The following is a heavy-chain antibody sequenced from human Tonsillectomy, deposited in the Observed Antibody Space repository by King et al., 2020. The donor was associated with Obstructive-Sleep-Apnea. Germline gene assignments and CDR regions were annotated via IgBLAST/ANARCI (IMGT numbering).Heavy chain of an antibody. CDR3: ARRRGRYGFDP. V-gene: IGHV4-31*01. D-gene: IGHD3-9*01. J-gene: IGHJ5*02. Sequence: VQLQESGPGLVKPSQTLSLTCTVSVGSISSGGYYWSWIRQHPGKGLEWIGYIYASGSTYYHPSLKSQVTISVDTSKNQFSLKLSSVTAADTAVYYCARRRGRYGFDPWGQGTLVTVSS. CDR1: VGSISSGGYY. CDR2: IYASGST.